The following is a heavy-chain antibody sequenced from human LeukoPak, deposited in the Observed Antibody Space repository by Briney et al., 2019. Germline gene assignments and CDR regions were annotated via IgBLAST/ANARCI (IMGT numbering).Heavy chain of an antibody. CDR2: IYSGGST. CDR3: ARTMDYSGSWGASY. V-gene: IGHV3-66*01. D-gene: IGHD1-26*01. CDR1: GFTVSSNY. Sequence: PGGSLRFSCAASGFTVSSNYMSWVRQAPGKGLEWVSVIYSGGSTYYADSVKGRFTISRDNSKNTLYLQMNSLRAEDTAVYYCARTMDYSGSWGASYWGQGTLVTVSS. J-gene: IGHJ4*02.